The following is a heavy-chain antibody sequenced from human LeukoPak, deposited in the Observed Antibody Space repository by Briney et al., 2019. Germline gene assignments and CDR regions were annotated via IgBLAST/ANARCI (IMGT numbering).Heavy chain of an antibody. CDR3: ARGVYFSGY. CDR1: GFTFDDYG. D-gene: IGHD3-10*01. V-gene: IGHV4-34*01. Sequence: GSLRLSCAASGFTFDDYGMSWVRQAPGKGLEWIGEINHSGSTNYNPSLKSRVTISVDTSKNQFSLKLSSVTAADTAVYYCARGVYFSGYWGQGTLVTVSS. J-gene: IGHJ4*02. CDR2: INHSGST.